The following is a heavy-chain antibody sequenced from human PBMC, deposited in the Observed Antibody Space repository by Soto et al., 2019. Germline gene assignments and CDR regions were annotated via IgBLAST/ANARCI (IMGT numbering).Heavy chain of an antibody. Sequence: SETLSLTCTVSGGSISSYYWSWIRQPPGKGLEWIGYIYYSGSTNYNPSLKSRVTISVDTSKNQFSLKLSSVTAADTAVYYCARGEFLYDSSGYQDYYYYGMDVWGQGTTVTVSS. J-gene: IGHJ6*02. CDR3: ARGEFLYDSSGYQDYYYYGMDV. V-gene: IGHV4-59*01. CDR2: IYYSGST. CDR1: GGSISSYY. D-gene: IGHD3-22*01.